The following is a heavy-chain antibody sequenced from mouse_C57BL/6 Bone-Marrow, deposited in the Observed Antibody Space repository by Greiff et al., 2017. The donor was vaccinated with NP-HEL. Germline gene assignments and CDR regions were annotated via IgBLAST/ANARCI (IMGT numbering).Heavy chain of an antibody. CDR3: ARHGNSYAMDY. Sequence: QVQLQQSGAELARPGASVKLSCKASGYTFTSYGISWVKQRTGQGLEWIGEVYPRSGNTYYNEKFKGKATLTADKSSSTAYMELRSLTSEDSAVYFCARHGNSYAMDYWGQGTSVTVSS. CDR2: VYPRSGNT. V-gene: IGHV1-81*01. D-gene: IGHD2-1*01. J-gene: IGHJ4*01. CDR1: GYTFTSYG.